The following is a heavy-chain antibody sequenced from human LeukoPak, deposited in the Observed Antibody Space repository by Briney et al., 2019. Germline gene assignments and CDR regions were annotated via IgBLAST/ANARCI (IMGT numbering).Heavy chain of an antibody. V-gene: IGHV1-2*02. CDR2: INPNSGGT. Sequence: ASVKVSCKASGYTFAGYYMHWVRQAPGQGLEWMGWINPNSGGTNYAQKFQGRVTMTRDTSISTAYMELSRLRSDDTAVYYCARGVAGSYYYYYMDVWGKGTTVTISS. CDR1: GYTFAGYY. D-gene: IGHD6-19*01. CDR3: ARGVAGSYYYYYMDV. J-gene: IGHJ6*03.